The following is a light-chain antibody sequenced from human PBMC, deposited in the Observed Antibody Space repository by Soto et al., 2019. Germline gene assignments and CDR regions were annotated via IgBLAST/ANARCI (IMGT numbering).Light chain of an antibody. CDR1: QSVSNNY. CDR2: GAS. Sequence: EILLTQSPGTLSLSPGERATLSCRASQSVSNNYLAWYQQKPGQAPRLLIYGASSRAPGIPDRFSGSGSGTDFTLTISRLEPEDFAVYYCQQYESPLTWTFGQGTKVDIK. V-gene: IGKV3-20*01. CDR3: QQYESPLTWT. J-gene: IGKJ1*01.